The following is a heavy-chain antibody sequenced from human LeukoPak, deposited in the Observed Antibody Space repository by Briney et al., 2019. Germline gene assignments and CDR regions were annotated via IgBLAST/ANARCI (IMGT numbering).Heavy chain of an antibody. CDR1: GYTFTSYG. D-gene: IGHD3-10*01. Sequence: RASVKVSCKASGYTFTSYGISWVRQAPGQGLEWMGWISAYNGNTNYAQKLQGRVTMTTDTSTSTAYMELRSLRSDDTAVYYCARDPESVLLWFGELLEQNYYYYYGMDVWGQGTTVTVSS. CDR3: ARDPESVLLWFGELLEQNYYYYYGMDV. V-gene: IGHV1-18*01. J-gene: IGHJ6*02. CDR2: ISAYNGNT.